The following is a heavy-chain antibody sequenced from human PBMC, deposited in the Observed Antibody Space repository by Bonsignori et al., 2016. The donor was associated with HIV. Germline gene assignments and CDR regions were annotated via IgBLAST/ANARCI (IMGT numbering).Heavy chain of an antibody. Sequence: GESLKISCAGSGFTFSRYSMNWVRQAPGKGLEWVSSIGTSRSYIYYADSVKGRFTISRDNAKNSLYLLMNSLRAEDTAVYYCARTYFDFWSGYYGVARYFDLWGRGTLVTVSS. J-gene: IGHJ2*01. CDR3: ARTYFDFWSGYYGVARYFDL. V-gene: IGHV3-21*01. D-gene: IGHD3-3*01. CDR1: GFTFSRYS. CDR2: IGTSRSYI.